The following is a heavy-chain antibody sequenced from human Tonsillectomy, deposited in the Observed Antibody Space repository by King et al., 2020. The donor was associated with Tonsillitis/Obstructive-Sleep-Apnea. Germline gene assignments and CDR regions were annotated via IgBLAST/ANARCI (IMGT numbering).Heavy chain of an antibody. D-gene: IGHD4-23*01. CDR1: GFTFDDYA. J-gene: IGHJ3*02. V-gene: IGHV3-9*01. CDR2: ISWNSGSI. CDR3: AKDIGDYGGNSGAFDI. Sequence: EVQLVESGGGLVQPGRSLRLSCAASGFTFDDYAMHWVRQAPGKGLEWVSGISWNSGSIGQADSVKGRFTISRDNAKNSLYLQMNSLRGEDTALYYCAKDIGDYGGNSGAFDIWGQGTMVTVS.